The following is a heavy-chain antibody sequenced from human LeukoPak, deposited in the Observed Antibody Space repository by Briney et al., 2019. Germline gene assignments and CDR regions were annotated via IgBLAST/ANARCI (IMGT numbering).Heavy chain of an antibody. J-gene: IGHJ4*02. CDR3: ARERPPGDSSSWFLEGYFDI. V-gene: IGHV1-69*05. D-gene: IGHD6-13*01. CDR1: GGTFSSYA. CDR2: IIPIFGTA. Sequence: SVKVSCKASGGTFSSYAITWVRQAPGQGLEWMGRIIPIFGTANYAQKFQRRVTITTDESTSTAYMELSTLRSEDTAVYDCARERPPGDSSSWFLEGYFDIWGQGTLVTVSS.